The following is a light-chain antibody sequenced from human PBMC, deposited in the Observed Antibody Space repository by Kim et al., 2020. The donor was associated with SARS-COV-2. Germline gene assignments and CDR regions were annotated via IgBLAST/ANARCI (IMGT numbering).Light chain of an antibody. V-gene: IGKV1-39*01. Sequence: GDRVTITCRASQSISSYLNWFQQKPGKAPKLLIYAASSLQSGVPSRFSGSGSGTDFTLTISSLQPEDFATYYCQQSYSTPYTFGQGTKLEI. J-gene: IGKJ2*01. CDR1: QSISSY. CDR2: AAS. CDR3: QQSYSTPYT.